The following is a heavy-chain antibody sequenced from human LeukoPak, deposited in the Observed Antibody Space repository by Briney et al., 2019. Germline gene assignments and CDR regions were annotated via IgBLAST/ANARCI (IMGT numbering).Heavy chain of an antibody. J-gene: IGHJ4*02. D-gene: IGHD4-23*01. V-gene: IGHV3-11*04. CDR2: ISSSGSTI. CDR3: ARDAHDYGGRNDY. CDR1: GFTFSDYY. Sequence: GGSMRLSCAASGFTFSDYYMSWIRQAPGKGLEWVSYISSSGSTIYYADSGKVRFTTSRDNAKNSLYLQMNSLRAEATAVYYCARDAHDYGGRNDYWGQGTLVTVSS.